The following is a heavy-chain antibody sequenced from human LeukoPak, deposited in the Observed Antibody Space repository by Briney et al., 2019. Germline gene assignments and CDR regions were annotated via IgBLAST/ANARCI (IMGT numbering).Heavy chain of an antibody. J-gene: IGHJ4*02. CDR3: AKRDTTSSYYFDQ. Sequence: HPGGSLRLSCAASGFTVSSNYMSWVRQAPGKGPEWVSVIYSSGNTYYADSVKGRFSISRDNSKNTVYLQMNSLRADDTAVYFCAKRDTTSSYYFDQWGQGALVTVSS. D-gene: IGHD5-24*01. CDR2: IYSSGNT. CDR1: GFTVSSNY. V-gene: IGHV3-53*01.